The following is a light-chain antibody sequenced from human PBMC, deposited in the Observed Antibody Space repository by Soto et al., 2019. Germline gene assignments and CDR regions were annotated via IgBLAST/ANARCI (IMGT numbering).Light chain of an antibody. V-gene: IGKV1-5*01. CDR2: GAS. CDR3: QHYNSYSEA. Sequence: DIQMTQSPSTLSASVGERVTITCRASQSISDWLAWYQQKPGKVPQLLIYGASRLESGVPSRFSGSGSGTEFTLTISSLQPDDFATYYCQHYNSYSEAFGQGTKVDI. J-gene: IGKJ1*01. CDR1: QSISDW.